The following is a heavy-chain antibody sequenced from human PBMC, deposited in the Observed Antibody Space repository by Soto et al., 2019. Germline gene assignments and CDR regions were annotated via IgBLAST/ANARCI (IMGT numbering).Heavy chain of an antibody. Sequence: QVQLVESGGGVVQPGRSLRLSCAASGFTFSSYGMHWVRQAPGKGLEWVAVISYDGSNKYYADSVKGRFTISRDNSKNTLYLQMNSLRAEDTAVYYCAKEKRLGYAYYFDYWGQGTLVTVSS. CDR2: ISYDGSNK. V-gene: IGHV3-30*18. CDR3: AKEKRLGYAYYFDY. CDR1: GFTFSSYG. D-gene: IGHD2-2*01. J-gene: IGHJ4*02.